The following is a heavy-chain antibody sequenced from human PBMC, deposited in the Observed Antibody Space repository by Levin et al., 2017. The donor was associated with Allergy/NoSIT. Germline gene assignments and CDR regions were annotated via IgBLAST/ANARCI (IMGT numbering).Heavy chain of an antibody. CDR2: IDPSDSYT. CDR3: ARRPAPYCSSTSCYADYYMDV. D-gene: IGHD2-2*01. Sequence: PGGSLRLSCKGSGYSFTSYWISWVRQMPGKGLEWMGRIDPSDSYTNYSPSFQGHVTISADKSISTAYLQWSSLKASDTAMYYCARRPAPYCSSTSCYADYYMDVWGKGTTVTVSS. J-gene: IGHJ6*03. V-gene: IGHV5-10-1*01. CDR1: GYSFTSYW.